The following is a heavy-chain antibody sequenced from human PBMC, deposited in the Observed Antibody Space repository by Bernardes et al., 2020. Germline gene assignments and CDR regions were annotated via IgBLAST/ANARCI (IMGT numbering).Heavy chain of an antibody. CDR1: GFSLSNARMG. J-gene: IGHJ6*02. V-gene: IGHV2-26*01. D-gene: IGHD3-22*01. CDR2: IFSNDEK. Sequence: SGPTLVKPTETLTLTCTVSGFSLSNARMGVSWIRQPPGKALEWLAHIFSNDEKSYSTSLKSRLTISKDTSKSQVVLTMTNMDPVDTATYYCARIPPYYYDSSGYYYYYYGMDVWGQGTTVTVSS. CDR3: ARIPPYYYDSSGYYYYYYGMDV.